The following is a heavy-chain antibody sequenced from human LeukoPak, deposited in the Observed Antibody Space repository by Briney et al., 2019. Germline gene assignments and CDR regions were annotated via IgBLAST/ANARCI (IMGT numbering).Heavy chain of an antibody. CDR1: GFTFSSYA. J-gene: IGHJ6*02. D-gene: IGHD4-17*01. V-gene: IGHV3-23*01. Sequence: GGSLRLSCAASGFTFSSYAMSWVRQAPGKGLEWVSAISGSGGSTYYADSVKGRFTISRDNSKNTLYLQMNSLRAEDTAVYYCAKGDGETYYYYYGMDVWGQGTTVTVSS. CDR2: ISGSGGST. CDR3: AKGDGETYYYYYGMDV.